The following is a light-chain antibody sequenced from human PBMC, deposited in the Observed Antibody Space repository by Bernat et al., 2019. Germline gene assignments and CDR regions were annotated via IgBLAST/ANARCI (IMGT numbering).Light chain of an antibody. CDR3: SSYSSTSTEV. CDR2: DVS. V-gene: IGLV2-14*01. J-gene: IGLJ2*01. Sequence: QSALTQPDSVSGSPGQSITISCTGTSSDIGGYDHVAWYQQHPGKAPKLLIYDVSIRPSGVSNRFSGSKSGNTASLTISGLQGEDEADYHCSSYSSTSTEVFGGGTKLTVL. CDR1: SSDIGGYDH.